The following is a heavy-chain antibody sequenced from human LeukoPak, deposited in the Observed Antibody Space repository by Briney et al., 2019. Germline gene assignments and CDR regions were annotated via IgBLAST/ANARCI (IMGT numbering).Heavy chain of an antibody. CDR3: ARFLHGRTGDWFDP. D-gene: IGHD1-14*01. V-gene: IGHV1-18*01. CDR2: ISAYNGKT. J-gene: IGHJ5*02. CDR1: GYTFTSYG. Sequence: ASVKVSCKASGYTFTSYGISWVRQAPGQGLEWMGWISAYNGKTNYAQKLQGRVTITTDKSTSTAYMELRSLRSDDTAVYYCARFLHGRTGDWFDPWGQGTLVTVSS.